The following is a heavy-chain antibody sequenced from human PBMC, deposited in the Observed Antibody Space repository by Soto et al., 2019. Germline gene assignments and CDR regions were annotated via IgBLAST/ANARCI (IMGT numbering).Heavy chain of an antibody. D-gene: IGHD4-17*01. CDR2: IIGNGDMT. CDR1: GFTFDNYG. Sequence: EVQLLEAGGGFVQPGGSLQLSCAASGFTFDNYGMSWVRQAPGKGLEWVSAIIGNGDMTYYADSVKGRFTISRDNSKNTLYLQLNNLRAEDMAIYYCAKDRDYGDSFPFDGWGQGTLVTVSS. J-gene: IGHJ4*02. CDR3: AKDRDYGDSFPFDG. V-gene: IGHV3-23*01.